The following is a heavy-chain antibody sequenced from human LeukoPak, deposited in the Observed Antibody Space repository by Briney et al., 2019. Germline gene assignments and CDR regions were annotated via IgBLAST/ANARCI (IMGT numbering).Heavy chain of an antibody. J-gene: IGHJ3*02. CDR3: ARETDYFDSSGLSDYDFDI. V-gene: IGHV4-34*01. CDR2: INHSGST. Sequence: SEPQSLPCAVYGGSFSGYYWSWIRQPPGKGLEWIGEINHSGSTNYEPSLKSRVTISVDTSKNQFSLKLSSVTAADTAVYYCARETDYFDSSGLSDYDFDIWGQGTLVTVSS. CDR1: GGSFSGYY. D-gene: IGHD3-22*01.